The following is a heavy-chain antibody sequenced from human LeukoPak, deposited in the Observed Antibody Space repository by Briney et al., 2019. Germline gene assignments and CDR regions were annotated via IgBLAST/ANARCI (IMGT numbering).Heavy chain of an antibody. Sequence: GGSLRLSCAASGFTVSSNYISWVRQAPGKGLEWVSGISGSGGSTYYADSVKGRFTISRDNSKNTLYLLMNSLRAEDTAVYYCARFVYSNYLAYWGQGTLVTVFS. J-gene: IGHJ4*02. V-gene: IGHV3-23*01. CDR2: ISGSGGST. D-gene: IGHD4-11*01. CDR3: ARFVYSNYLAY. CDR1: GFTVSSNY.